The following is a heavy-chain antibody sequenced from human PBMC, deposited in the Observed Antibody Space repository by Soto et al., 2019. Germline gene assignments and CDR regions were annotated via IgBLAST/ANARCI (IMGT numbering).Heavy chain of an antibody. Sequence: SETLSLTCTVSGGSISSGGYYWSWIRQHPGKGLEWIGYIYYSGSTYCNPSLKSRVTISVDTSKNQFSLKLSSVTAADTAVYYCARVQGSFDYYYYYGMDVWGQGTTVTVS. D-gene: IGHD4-4*01. J-gene: IGHJ6*02. V-gene: IGHV4-31*03. CDR2: IYYSGST. CDR3: ARVQGSFDYYYYYGMDV. CDR1: GGSISSGGYY.